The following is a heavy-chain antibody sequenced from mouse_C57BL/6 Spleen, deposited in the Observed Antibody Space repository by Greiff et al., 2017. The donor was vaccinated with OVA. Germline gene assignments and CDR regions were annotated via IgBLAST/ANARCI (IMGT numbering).Heavy chain of an antibody. CDR1: GYTFASYW. Sequence: QVQLQQSGAELVMPGASVKLSCKASGYTFASYWMHWVKQRPGQGLEWIGEIDPSDSYTNYNQKFKGKSTLTVDKSSSTAYMQLSSLTSEDSAVYYCARERDSSGDYWGQGTTLTVSS. J-gene: IGHJ2*01. CDR3: ARERDSSGDY. CDR2: IDPSDSYT. V-gene: IGHV1-69*01. D-gene: IGHD3-2*02.